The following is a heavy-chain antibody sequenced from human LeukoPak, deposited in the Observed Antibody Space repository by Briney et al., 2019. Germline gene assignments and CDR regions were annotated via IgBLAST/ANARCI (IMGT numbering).Heavy chain of an antibody. CDR1: GYTFTSYG. V-gene: IGHV1-18*01. CDR2: ISPFNGNT. CDR3: ARVDTMVRGVILYYYGMDV. J-gene: IGHJ6*02. D-gene: IGHD3-10*01. Sequence: ASVKVSCKASGYTFTSYGISWVRQAPGQGLEWMGLISPFNGNTNYAQKLQGRVTMTTDTSTSTAYMELRSLRSDDTAVYYCARVDTMVRGVILYYYGMDVWGQGTTVTVSS.